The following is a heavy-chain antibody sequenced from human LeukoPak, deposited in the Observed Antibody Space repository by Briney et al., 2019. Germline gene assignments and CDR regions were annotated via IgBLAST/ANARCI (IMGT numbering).Heavy chain of an antibody. CDR2: INPRGGST. V-gene: IGHV1-46*01. Sequence: ASVKVSCKASGYTFTSHFMHWVRQAPGQGLEWMGIINPRGGSTSYTQKFQGRVTMTRDTSTGTGYMELRSLRSDDTAMYYCARANNWNYALGYWGQGTLVTVSS. CDR1: GYTFTSHF. J-gene: IGHJ4*02. CDR3: ARANNWNYALGY. D-gene: IGHD1-7*01.